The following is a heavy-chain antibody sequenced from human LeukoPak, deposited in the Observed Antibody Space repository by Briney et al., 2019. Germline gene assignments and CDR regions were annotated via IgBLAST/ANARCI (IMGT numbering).Heavy chain of an antibody. V-gene: IGHV4-39*01. J-gene: IGHJ4*02. Sequence: SETLSLTCTVSGGSISSSSYYWGWIRQPPGKGLGWIGSIYYSGSTYYNPSLKSRVTISVDTSKNQFSLKLSSVTAADTAVYYCARRGGRGFFDYWGQGTLVTVSS. D-gene: IGHD2-15*01. CDR2: IYYSGST. CDR1: GGSISSSSYY. CDR3: ARRGGRGFFDY.